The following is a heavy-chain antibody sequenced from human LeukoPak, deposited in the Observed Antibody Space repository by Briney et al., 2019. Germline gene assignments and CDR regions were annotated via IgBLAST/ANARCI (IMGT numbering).Heavy chain of an antibody. CDR2: TYYRSKWYN. Sequence: SQTLSLTCAISGYSVSSNSAALNWIRQSPSRGLEWLVRTYYRSKWYNDYAVSVKSRITINPDTSKNQFSLQLNSVTPEDTAVYYCARCEGYVNWFDPWGQGTLVTVSS. J-gene: IGHJ5*02. CDR3: ARCEGYVNWFDP. V-gene: IGHV6-1*01. CDR1: GYSVSSNSAA. D-gene: IGHD5-12*01.